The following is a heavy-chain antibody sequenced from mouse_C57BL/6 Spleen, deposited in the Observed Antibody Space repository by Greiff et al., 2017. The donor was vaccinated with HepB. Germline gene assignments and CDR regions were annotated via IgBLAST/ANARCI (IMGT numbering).Heavy chain of an antibody. CDR3: ARRVPNWGYFDV. J-gene: IGHJ1*03. D-gene: IGHD4-1*01. V-gene: IGHV5-15*01. CDR1: GFTFSDYG. CDR2: ISNLAYSI. Sequence: EVNVVESGGGLVQPGGSLKLSCAASGFTFSDYGMAWVRQAPRKGPEWVAFISNLAYSIYYADTVTGRFTISRENAKNTLYLEMSSLRSEDTAMYYCARRVPNWGYFDVWGTGTTVTVSS.